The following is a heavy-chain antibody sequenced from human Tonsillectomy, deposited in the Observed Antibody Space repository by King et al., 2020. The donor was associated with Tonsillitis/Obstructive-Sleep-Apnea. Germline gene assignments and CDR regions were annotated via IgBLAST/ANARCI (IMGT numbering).Heavy chain of an antibody. D-gene: IGHD3-3*01. CDR1: GGSISSSSYY. CDR2: IYYSGST. Sequence: QLQESGPGLVKPSETLSLTCTVSGGSISSSSYYWGWIRQPPGKGLEWIGSIYYSGSTYYNPSLKSRVTISVDTSKNQFSLKLSSVTAADTAVYYCARLEYYDFWSGSRGWFDPWGQGTLVTVSS. J-gene: IGHJ5*02. V-gene: IGHV4-39*01. CDR3: ARLEYYDFWSGSRGWFDP.